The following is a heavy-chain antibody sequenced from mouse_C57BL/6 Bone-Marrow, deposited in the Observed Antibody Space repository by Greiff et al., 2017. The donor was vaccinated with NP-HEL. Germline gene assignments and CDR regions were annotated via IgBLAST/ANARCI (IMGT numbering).Heavy chain of an antibody. D-gene: IGHD4-1*01. CDR2: IDPSDSYT. J-gene: IGHJ2*01. CDR3: ARERGWDGFDY. V-gene: IGHV1-50*01. Sequence: QVQLQQSGAELVKPGASVKLSCKASGYTFTSYWMQWVKQRPGQGLEWIGEIDPSDSYTNYNQKFKGKATLTVDTSSSTAYVQLSSLTSEDSAVYYCARERGWDGFDYWGQGTTLTVSS. CDR1: GYTFTSYW.